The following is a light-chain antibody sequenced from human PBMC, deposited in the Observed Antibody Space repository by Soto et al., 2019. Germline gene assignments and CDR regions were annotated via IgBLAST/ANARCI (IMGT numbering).Light chain of an antibody. CDR2: RVS. V-gene: IGKV2-30*02. Sequence: DVVMTQSPLSLPVTLGQPASISCRSSQSLVHSDGNTYLNWFQQRPGQSPRRLIYRVSNRDSGVPDRFSGSGSDTDFTLKISRVEAEDVGVYYCSQASHWPLTFGGGTKVEIK. CDR3: SQASHWPLT. J-gene: IGKJ4*01. CDR1: QSLVHSDGNTY.